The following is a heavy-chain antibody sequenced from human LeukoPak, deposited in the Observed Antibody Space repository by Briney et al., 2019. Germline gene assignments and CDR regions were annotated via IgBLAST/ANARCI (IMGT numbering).Heavy chain of an antibody. CDR3: ARSAYAFDI. Sequence: SETLSLTCTVSGGSISSYYWSWIRQPPGKGLEWIGYIYYGGSTNYNPSLKSRVTISVDTSKNQFSLKLSSVTAADTAVYYCARSAYAFDIWGQGTMVTVSS. J-gene: IGHJ3*02. CDR2: IYYGGST. V-gene: IGHV4-59*01. CDR1: GGSISSYY.